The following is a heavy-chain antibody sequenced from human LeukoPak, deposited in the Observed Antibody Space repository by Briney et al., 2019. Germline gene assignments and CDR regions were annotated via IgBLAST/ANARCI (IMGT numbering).Heavy chain of an antibody. V-gene: IGHV4-34*01. D-gene: IGHD6-6*01. CDR3: ARGRRRIAARFDY. CDR2: INHSGST. J-gene: IGHJ4*02. CDR1: GGSFSGYY. Sequence: SETLSLTCAVYGGSFSGYYWSWIRQPPGKGLERIGEINHSGSTNYNPSLKSRVTISVDTSKNQFSLKLSSVTAADTAVYYCARGRRRIAARFDYWGQGTLVTVSS.